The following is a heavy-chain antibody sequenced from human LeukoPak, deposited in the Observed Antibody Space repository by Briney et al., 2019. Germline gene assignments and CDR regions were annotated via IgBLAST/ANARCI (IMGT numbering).Heavy chain of an antibody. CDR3: ASGELKNTIFGVVIHDFDY. J-gene: IGHJ4*02. V-gene: IGHV3-30*03. CDR1: GFTFSSYG. Sequence: PGGSLRLSCAASGFTFSSYGMHWVRQAPGKGLEWVAVISYDGSNKYYADSVKGRFTISRDNSKNTLYLQMNSLRAEDTAVCYCASGELKNTIFGVVIHDFDYWGQGTLVTVSS. D-gene: IGHD3-3*01. CDR2: ISYDGSNK.